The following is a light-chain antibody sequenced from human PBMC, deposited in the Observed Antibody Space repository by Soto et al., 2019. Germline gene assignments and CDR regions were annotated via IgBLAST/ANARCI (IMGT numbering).Light chain of an antibody. Sequence: DIQMTQSPSSLSASVGDRFTMTCRASQSISSYLNWYQQKPGKAPKLLIYDASSLQSGVPSRFTGRGYGTEFTLTISSLQPDDFATYYCQQYNSYSRTFGQGTKVDIK. J-gene: IGKJ1*01. CDR2: DAS. V-gene: IGKV1-5*01. CDR1: QSISSY. CDR3: QQYNSYSRT.